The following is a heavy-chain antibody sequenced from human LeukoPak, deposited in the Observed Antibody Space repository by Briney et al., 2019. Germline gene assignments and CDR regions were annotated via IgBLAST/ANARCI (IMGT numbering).Heavy chain of an antibody. J-gene: IGHJ4*02. CDR3: ARDWVYKIDY. Sequence: GGSLRLSCVASGFTFTDHPMNWVRRTPGKGLVWVSRISHDGIISYADSVKGRFTISRDNAKNTLILQMNSLRVEDTAVYYCARDWVYKIDYWGRGTLVTVSS. CDR2: ISHDGII. D-gene: IGHD5-24*01. V-gene: IGHV3-74*01. CDR1: GFTFTDHP.